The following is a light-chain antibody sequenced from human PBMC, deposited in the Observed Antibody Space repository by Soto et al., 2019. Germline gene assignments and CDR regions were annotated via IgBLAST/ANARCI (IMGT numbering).Light chain of an antibody. CDR3: QTWDSSTAV. J-gene: IGLJ2*01. V-gene: IGLV3-1*01. CDR1: KLGDKF. CDR2: QDT. Sequence: SSELTQPPSVSVSPGQTASITCSGDKLGDKFAFWYQQKPGQSPVLVIYQDTKRPSGIPERFSGSNSGNTATLTISGTQAMDEADYYCQTWDSSTAVFGGGTKVTVL.